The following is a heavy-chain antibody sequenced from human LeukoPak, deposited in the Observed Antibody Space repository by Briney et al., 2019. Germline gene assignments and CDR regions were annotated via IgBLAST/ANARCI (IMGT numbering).Heavy chain of an antibody. J-gene: IGHJ6*03. V-gene: IGHV1-69*05. CDR1: GGTFSSYA. Sequence: ASVKVSCKASGGTFSSYAISWVRQAPGQGLEWMGGIIPIFGTANYAQKLQGRVTMTTDTSTSTAYMELRSLRSDDTAVYYCAREGTGTTLYYYYYYMDVWGKGTTVTVSS. CDR2: IIPIFGTA. CDR3: AREGTGTTLYYYYYYMDV. D-gene: IGHD1-7*01.